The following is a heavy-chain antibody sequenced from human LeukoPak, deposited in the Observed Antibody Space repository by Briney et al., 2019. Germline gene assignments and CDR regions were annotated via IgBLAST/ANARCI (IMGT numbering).Heavy chain of an antibody. CDR2: IYYSGST. Sequence: SETLSLTCTVSGGSISSYYWSWIRQPPGKGLEWIGYIYYSGSTNYNPSLKSRVTISVDTSKNQFSLKLSSVTAADTAVYYCARERDSSSWYDAFDIWGQGTLVTVSS. CDR3: ARERDSSSWYDAFDI. V-gene: IGHV4-59*01. CDR1: GGSISSYY. D-gene: IGHD6-13*01. J-gene: IGHJ3*02.